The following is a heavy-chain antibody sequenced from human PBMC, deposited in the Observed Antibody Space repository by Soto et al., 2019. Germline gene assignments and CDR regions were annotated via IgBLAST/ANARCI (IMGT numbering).Heavy chain of an antibody. D-gene: IGHD3-10*01. CDR1: GYTFTDNY. J-gene: IGHJ4*02. Sequence: QVQLVQSGAEVKKPGASVKVSCKASGYTFTDNYLHWVRQAPGQGLEWMWWINPKSGGTDFALRFRGRVSMTRDTAITTAYMELSRLRSDDTAVYYCARAYSGSGSPKFWGQGTLVTVSS. CDR2: INPKSGGT. CDR3: ARAYSGSGSPKF. V-gene: IGHV1-2*02.